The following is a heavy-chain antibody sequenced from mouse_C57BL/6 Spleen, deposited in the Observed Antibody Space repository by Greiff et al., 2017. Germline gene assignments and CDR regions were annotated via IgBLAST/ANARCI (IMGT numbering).Heavy chain of an antibody. CDR3: TRVTTVVGPYFDY. CDR2: ISSGGDYI. Sequence: DVHLVESGEGLVKPGGSLKLSCAASGFTFSSYAMSWVRQTPEKRLEWVAYISSGGDYIYYADTVKGRFTISRDNARNTLYLQMSSLKSEDTAMYYCTRVTTVVGPYFDYWGQGTTLTVSS. CDR1: GFTFSSYA. J-gene: IGHJ2*01. D-gene: IGHD1-1*01. V-gene: IGHV5-9-1*02.